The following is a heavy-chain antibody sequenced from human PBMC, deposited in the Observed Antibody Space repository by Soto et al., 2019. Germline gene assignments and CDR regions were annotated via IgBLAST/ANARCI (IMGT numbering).Heavy chain of an antibody. CDR3: AKGNYYGSRGLFDY. V-gene: IGHV3-30*18. D-gene: IGHD3-10*01. CDR2: ISYDGSNK. Sequence: QVQLVESGGGVVQPGRSVRLSCAASGFTFSSYGMHWVRQARGKGLEWVAVISYDGSNKYYADSVKGRFTISRDNSKNTLYLQMNSLRAEDTAVYYCAKGNYYGSRGLFDYWGQGTLVTVSS. J-gene: IGHJ4*02. CDR1: GFTFSSYG.